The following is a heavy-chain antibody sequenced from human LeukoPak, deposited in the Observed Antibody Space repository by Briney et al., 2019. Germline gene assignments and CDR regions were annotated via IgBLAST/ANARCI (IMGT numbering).Heavy chain of an antibody. Sequence: AASVKVSYKASGYTFTSYYMHWVRQAPGQGLEWMGIINPSGGSTNYAQKFQGRVTMTRDMSTSTVYMELSSLRSEDTAMYYCARDGAAAGTGGNWFDPWGQGTLVTVSS. J-gene: IGHJ5*02. CDR2: INPSGGST. CDR1: GYTFTSYY. V-gene: IGHV1-46*01. D-gene: IGHD6-13*01. CDR3: ARDGAAAGTGGNWFDP.